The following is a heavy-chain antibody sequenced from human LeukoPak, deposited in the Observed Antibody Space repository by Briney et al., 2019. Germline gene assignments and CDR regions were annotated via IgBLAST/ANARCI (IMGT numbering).Heavy chain of an antibody. V-gene: IGHV4-39*07. CDR3: ARGSYVYWFDP. J-gene: IGHJ5*02. CDR1: GGSISSSSYC. D-gene: IGHD3-16*01. CDR2: IYYSGST. Sequence: PSETLSLTCTVSGGSISSSSYCWGWIRQPPGKGLEWIGSIYYSGSTYYNPSLKSRVTISVDTSKNQFSLKLSSVTAAATAVYYCARGSYVYWFDPWGQGTLVTVSS.